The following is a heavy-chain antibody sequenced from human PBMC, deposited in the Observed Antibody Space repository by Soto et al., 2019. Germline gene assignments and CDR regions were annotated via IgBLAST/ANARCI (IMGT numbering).Heavy chain of an antibody. J-gene: IGHJ6*02. CDR2: IGTAGDT. CDR1: GFTFSSYD. D-gene: IGHD3-3*01. CDR3: ARGGHDFWSGSTGMDV. Sequence: HPGGSLRLSCAASGFTFSSYDMHWVRQATGKGLEWVSAIGTAGDTYYPGSVKGRFTISRENAKNSLYLQMNSLRAGDTAVYYCARGGHDFWSGSTGMDVWGQGTTVTVSS. V-gene: IGHV3-13*01.